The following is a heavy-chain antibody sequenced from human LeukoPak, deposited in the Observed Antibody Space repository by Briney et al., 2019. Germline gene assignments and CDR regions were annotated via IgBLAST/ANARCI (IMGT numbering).Heavy chain of an antibody. CDR3: ARDFPHSSGWYNLFDP. CDR1: GFTFSSYG. CDR2: IWYDGSNK. J-gene: IGHJ5*02. Sequence: SGGSLRLSCAASGFTFSSYGMHWVRQAPGKGLEWVAVIWYDGSNKYYADSVKGRFTISRDNSKNTLYLQMNSLRAEDTAVYYCARDFPHSSGWYNLFDPWGQGTLVTVSS. V-gene: IGHV3-33*01. D-gene: IGHD6-19*01.